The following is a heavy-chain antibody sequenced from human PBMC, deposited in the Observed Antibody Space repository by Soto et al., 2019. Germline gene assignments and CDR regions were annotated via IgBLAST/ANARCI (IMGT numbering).Heavy chain of an antibody. CDR2: IYPGDSET. J-gene: IGHJ6*02. V-gene: IGHV5-51*01. CDR3: ARHINYVCWSGYYPFYYGMDG. Sequence: PGESLKISCKGSGYSFTSYWIGWVRQMPGKGLEWMGVIYPGDSETRYSPSFQGQVTIAADKSISTAYLQGSSLKASDTAMYYCARHINYVCWSGYYPFYYGMDGWGQGTTVTVSS. D-gene: IGHD3-3*01. CDR1: GYSFTSYW.